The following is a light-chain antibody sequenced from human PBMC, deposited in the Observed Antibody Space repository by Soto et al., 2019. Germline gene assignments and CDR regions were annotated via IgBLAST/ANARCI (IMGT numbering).Light chain of an antibody. CDR3: QQINSYPLT. V-gene: IGKV1-9*01. CDR1: LGISSY. J-gene: IGKJ4*01. CDR2: DAS. Sequence: IQLTQSPSSLSASVGDRVTLTCRASLGISSYLAWYQQKPGKAPKVLIYDASTLQSGVPSRFTGGGSGTDFTLTISSLQHEDFATYYCQQINSYPLTFGGGTKVDIK.